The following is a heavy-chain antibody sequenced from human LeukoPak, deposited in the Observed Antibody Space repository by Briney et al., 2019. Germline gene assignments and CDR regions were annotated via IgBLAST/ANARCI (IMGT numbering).Heavy chain of an antibody. CDR3: LRDLLGLPRKYFYS. CDR1: GFTLSDYG. J-gene: IGHJ5*01. CDR2: IWYDGSKT. Sequence: GGSLRLSCAASGFTLSDYGMHWVRQAPGKGLEWVAYIWYDGSKTCYANSVKGRFTIPRDTSKSMLYLQMNSLRPEDTTVYYCLRDLLGLPRKYFYSWGQGTPVT. D-gene: IGHD3-9*01. V-gene: IGHV3-30*02.